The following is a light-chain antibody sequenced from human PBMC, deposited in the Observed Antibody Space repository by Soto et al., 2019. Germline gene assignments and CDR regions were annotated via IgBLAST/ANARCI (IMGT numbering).Light chain of an antibody. CDR3: QHYNSYPWT. CDR2: KAS. CDR1: QSISSW. V-gene: IGKV1-5*03. J-gene: IGKJ1*01. Sequence: DIQMTQSPSTLSASVRDRVTITCRASQSISSWLAWYQQKPGKAPNLLMYKASSLEGGVPSRFSGSGSGTDFTLTISSLQTDDFATYYCQHYNSYPWTFGQGTKVEIK.